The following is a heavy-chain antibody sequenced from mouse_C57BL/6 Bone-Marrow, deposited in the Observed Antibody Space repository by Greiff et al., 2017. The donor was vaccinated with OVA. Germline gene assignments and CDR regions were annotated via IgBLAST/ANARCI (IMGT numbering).Heavy chain of an antibody. V-gene: IGHV5-4*03. CDR2: ISDGGSYT. CDR1: GFSFSSYA. D-gene: IGHD1-1*01. CDR3: ARGYGLDY. J-gene: IGHJ2*01. Sequence: EVMLVESGGGLVKPGGSLKLSCAASGFSFSSYAMSWVRQTPEKRLEWVATISDGGSYTYYPDNVKGRFPISRDNAKNNLYLQMSHLKTEDTAMYYCARGYGLDYWGQGTTLTVSS.